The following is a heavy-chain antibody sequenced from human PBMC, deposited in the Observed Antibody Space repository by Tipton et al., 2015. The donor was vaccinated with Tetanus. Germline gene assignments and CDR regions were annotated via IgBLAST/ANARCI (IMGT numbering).Heavy chain of an antibody. CDR3: ARDRCCGYSFDY. V-gene: IGHV3-21*01. J-gene: IGHJ4*02. Sequence: SSSVNIHYADSLKGRFTISRDNAKNSLYLQMNSLRAEDTAVYYCARDRCCGYSFDYWGQGTLVTVSS. CDR2: SSSVNI. D-gene: IGHD2-15*01.